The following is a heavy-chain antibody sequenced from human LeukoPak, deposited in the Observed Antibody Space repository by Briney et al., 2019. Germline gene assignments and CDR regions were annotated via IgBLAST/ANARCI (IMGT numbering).Heavy chain of an antibody. Sequence: SETLSLTCAVYGGSCRGYYWSWIRQPPGKGLEWIGEINHSGSSNYNPSLKSRVSISLDTSKNQFSLKLTSVTAADTAVYYCARVQAEVGPGHWGQGTLVTVSS. V-gene: IGHV4-34*01. D-gene: IGHD1-26*01. CDR3: ARVQAEVGPGH. CDR2: INHSGSS. CDR1: GGSCRGYY. J-gene: IGHJ4*02.